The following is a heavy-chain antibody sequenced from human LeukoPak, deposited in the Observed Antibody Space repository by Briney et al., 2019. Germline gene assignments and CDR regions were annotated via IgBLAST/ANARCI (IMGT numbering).Heavy chain of an antibody. Sequence: SQSLSLACVISGASVSSLSVAWNWIRQSPSSGIEWLGLTYYRSKWYNDYAVSVNSRITINPDTSKNQFSLQLNSVTPEDTAVYYCARGGGENYCSGGSCYYRVIYFDYWGQGTLVTVSS. J-gene: IGHJ4*02. CDR2: TYYRSKWYN. V-gene: IGHV6-1*01. CDR3: ARGGGENYCSGGSCYYRVIYFDY. D-gene: IGHD2-15*01. CDR1: GASVSSLSVA.